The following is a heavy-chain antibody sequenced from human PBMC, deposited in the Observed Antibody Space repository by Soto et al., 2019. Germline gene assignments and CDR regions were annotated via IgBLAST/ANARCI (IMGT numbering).Heavy chain of an antibody. CDR2: IYYTGST. CDR1: YASINNYH. CDR3: AKIPPGDSYGYFYFDY. Sequence: SETLSLTCTVSYASINNYHWTWIRQPPGKGLEWIAYIYYTGSTNFNPSLKSRVTISMDTSKNQFSLKLRSVTAADTAVYYCAKIPPGDSYGYFYFDYWGQGTLVTVSS. V-gene: IGHV4-59*08. D-gene: IGHD5-18*01. J-gene: IGHJ4*02.